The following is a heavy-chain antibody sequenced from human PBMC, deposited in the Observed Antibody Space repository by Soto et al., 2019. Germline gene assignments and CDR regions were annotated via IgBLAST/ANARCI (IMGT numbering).Heavy chain of an antibody. CDR1: GGSISSDSYY. V-gene: IGHV4-39*01. J-gene: IGHJ4*02. D-gene: IGHD3-9*01. CDR2: FFFSGSS. Sequence: SETLSLTCTVSGGSISSDSYYWGWIRQSPEKGLESFSFFFFSGSSYYTPTLKIRLIISVDTSKSQFSLKLSFVTAADTAVYYCLSFWPPPYSDALTDYTDAFDYWGQGTLVTVSS. CDR3: LSFWPPPYSDALTDYTDAFDY.